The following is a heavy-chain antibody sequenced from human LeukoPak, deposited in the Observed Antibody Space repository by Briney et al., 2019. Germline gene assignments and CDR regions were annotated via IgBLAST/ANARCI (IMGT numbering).Heavy chain of an antibody. Sequence: ASVKVSCKASGGTFSSYAISWVRQAPGQGLEWMGGIIPIFGTANYAQKFQGRVTITADESTSTAYMELSSLRSEDTAVYYCASLNYYDSSGPGEVFDYWGQGTLVTVSS. V-gene: IGHV1-69*13. CDR2: IIPIFGTA. D-gene: IGHD3-22*01. CDR1: GGTFSSYA. CDR3: ASLNYYDSSGPGEVFDY. J-gene: IGHJ4*02.